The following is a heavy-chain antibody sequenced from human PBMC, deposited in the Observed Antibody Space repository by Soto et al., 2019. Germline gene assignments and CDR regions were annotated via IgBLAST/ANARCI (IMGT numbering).Heavy chain of an antibody. J-gene: IGHJ4*02. Sequence: QLQLQESGSGLVKSSQTVSLTCAVSGGSISTGGSSWSWIRQPPGKGLEWIGYIYHYGSTYSNPSLKSRVTMSIDRSKNQFSLKLRSVTAADTAVYYCARPDCSRTSCLFDYWGQGALVTVSS. D-gene: IGHD2-2*01. V-gene: IGHV4-30-2*01. CDR1: GGSISTGGSS. CDR3: ARPDCSRTSCLFDY. CDR2: IYHYGST.